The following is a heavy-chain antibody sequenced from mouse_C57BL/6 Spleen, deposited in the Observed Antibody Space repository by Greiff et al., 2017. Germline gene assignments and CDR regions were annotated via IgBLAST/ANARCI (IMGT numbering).Heavy chain of an antibody. D-gene: IGHD2-4*01. CDR1: GYTFPSYG. CDR2: IYPRSGNT. Sequence: QVQLQQSGAELARPGASVKLSCKASGYTFPSYGISWVQQRTGQGLEWIGEIYPRSGNTYYNEKFKGKATLTADQYSSTAYMELRSLTSEDSAVYFCARGEDYDSWFAYWGQGTLVTVSA. CDR3: ARGEDYDSWFAY. V-gene: IGHV1-81*01. J-gene: IGHJ3*01.